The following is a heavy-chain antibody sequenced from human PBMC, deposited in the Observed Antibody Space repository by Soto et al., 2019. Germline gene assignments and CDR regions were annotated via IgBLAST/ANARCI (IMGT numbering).Heavy chain of an antibody. CDR3: ATGLRTPYSSGWYQRARRFDY. D-gene: IGHD6-19*01. CDR2: INHSGST. Sequence: SETLSLTCAVYGGSFSGYYWSWIRQPPGKGLEWIGEINHSGSTNYNPSLKSRVTISVDTSKNQFSLKLSSVTAADTAVYYCATGLRTPYSSGWYQRARRFDYWGQGTLVTVSS. J-gene: IGHJ4*02. V-gene: IGHV4-34*01. CDR1: GGSFSGYY.